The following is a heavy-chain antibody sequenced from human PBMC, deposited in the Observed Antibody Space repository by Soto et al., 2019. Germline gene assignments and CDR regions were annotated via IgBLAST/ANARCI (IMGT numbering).Heavy chain of an antibody. CDR3: ARCGGDCRDAFDI. D-gene: IGHD2-21*02. CDR1: GLTFGDYA. J-gene: IGHJ3*02. Sequence: GGSLRLSCTASGLTFGDYAISWVRQAPGKGLEWVSYISSSGSTIYYADSVKGRFTIFRDNAKNSLYLQMNSLRAEDTAVYYCARCGGDCRDAFDIWGQGTMVTVSS. CDR2: ISSSGSTI. V-gene: IGHV3-48*03.